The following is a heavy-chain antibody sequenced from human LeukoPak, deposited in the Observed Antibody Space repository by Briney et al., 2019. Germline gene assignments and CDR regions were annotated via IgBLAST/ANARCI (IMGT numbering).Heavy chain of an antibody. J-gene: IGHJ3*02. V-gene: IGHV5-51*01. Sequence: GESLKISCQGSGYSFTSYWIGWVRQMPGKGLEWVGIIYPGASDTRYSQSYQGQVTISADKSISTAYLQWSSLNASDTAMYYCAKRGIAAAGMGDAFDIWGQGTMVTVSS. D-gene: IGHD6-13*01. CDR3: AKRGIAAAGMGDAFDI. CDR1: GYSFTSYW. CDR2: IYPGASDT.